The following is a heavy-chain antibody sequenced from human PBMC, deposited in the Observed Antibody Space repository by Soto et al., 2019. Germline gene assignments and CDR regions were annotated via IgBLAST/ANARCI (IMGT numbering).Heavy chain of an antibody. D-gene: IGHD4-17*01. CDR1: GFTFSSYA. CDR2: ISYDGSNK. CDR3: ARALGEYGDC. V-gene: IGHV3-30-3*01. J-gene: IGHJ4*02. Sequence: QGQLAESGGGVVQPGRSLRLSCAASGFTFSSYAMHWVRQAPGKGLEWVAVISYDGSNKYYADSVKGRFTISRDNSKNTLYLQMNSLRVEDTAVYYCARALGEYGDCWGQGTLVTVSS.